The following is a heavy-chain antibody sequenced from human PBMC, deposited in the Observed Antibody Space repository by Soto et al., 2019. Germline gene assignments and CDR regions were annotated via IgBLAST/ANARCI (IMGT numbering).Heavy chain of an antibody. D-gene: IGHD1-26*01. CDR1: GGTFSSYA. Sequence: SVQVSCKASGGTFSSYAISWVRQAPGQGLEWMGGIIPIFGTANYAQKFQGRVTITADESTSTADMELSSLRSEDTAVYYCAREGGQGSGSWSFLGGMDVWGQGTTVTVSS. V-gene: IGHV1-69*13. J-gene: IGHJ6*02. CDR2: IIPIFGTA. CDR3: AREGGQGSGSWSFLGGMDV.